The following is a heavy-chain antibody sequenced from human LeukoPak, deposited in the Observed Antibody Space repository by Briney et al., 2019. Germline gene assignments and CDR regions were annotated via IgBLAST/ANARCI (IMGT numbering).Heavy chain of an antibody. CDR3: ARHDSRKLYYFDY. CDR1: GGTFISYA. V-gene: IGHV1-69*06. J-gene: IGHJ4*02. CDR2: IIPIFGTA. Sequence: SVKVSCKASGGTFISYAISWVRQAPGQGLEWMGGIIPIFGTANYAQKFQGRVTITADKSTSTAYMELSSLRSEDTAVYYCARHDSRKLYYFDYWGQGTLVTVSS. D-gene: IGHD3-22*01.